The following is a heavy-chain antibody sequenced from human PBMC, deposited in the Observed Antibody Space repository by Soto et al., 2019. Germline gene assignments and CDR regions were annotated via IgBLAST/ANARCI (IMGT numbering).Heavy chain of an antibody. CDR1: GGTFSSYS. CDR2: IIPIFGTA. D-gene: IGHD2-15*01. J-gene: IGHJ4*02. V-gene: IGHV1-69*13. CDR3: ARVILRGFYFDY. Sequence: ASVKVSCKASGGTFSSYSISWVRQAPGQGLEWMGGIIPIFGTANYAQKFQGRVTITADESTSTAYMELSSLRSEDTAVYYCARVILRGFYFDYWGQGTLVTVSS.